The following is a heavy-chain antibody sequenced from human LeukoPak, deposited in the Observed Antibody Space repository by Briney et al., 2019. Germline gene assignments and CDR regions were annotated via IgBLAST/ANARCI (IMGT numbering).Heavy chain of an antibody. CDR3: ARDSLPLVASGSYLPGRYYYYGMDV. J-gene: IGHJ6*02. CDR2: IYYSGST. CDR1: GGSISSGGYY. V-gene: IGHV4-31*03. Sequence: SQTLSLTCTVSGGSISSGGYYWSWIRQHPGEGLEWIGYIYYSGSTYYNPSLKSRVTISVDTSKNQFSLKLSSVTAADTAVYYCARDSLPLVASGSYLPGRYYYYGMDVWGQGTTVTVSS. D-gene: IGHD1-26*01.